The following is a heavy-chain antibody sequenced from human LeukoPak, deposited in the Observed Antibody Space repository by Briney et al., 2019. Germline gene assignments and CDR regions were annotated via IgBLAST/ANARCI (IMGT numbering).Heavy chain of an antibody. J-gene: IGHJ5*02. CDR2: IYYSGST. CDR3: ARSVSCSGGSCYYNWFDP. Sequence: PSQTLSLTCTVSGGSISSGGYYWSWIRQHPGKGLEWIGYIYYSGSTYYNPSLKSRVTISLDTSKNQFSLKLSSVTAADTAVYYCARSVSCSGGSCYYNWFDPWGQGTLVTVSS. CDR1: GGSISSGGYY. D-gene: IGHD2-15*01. V-gene: IGHV4-31*03.